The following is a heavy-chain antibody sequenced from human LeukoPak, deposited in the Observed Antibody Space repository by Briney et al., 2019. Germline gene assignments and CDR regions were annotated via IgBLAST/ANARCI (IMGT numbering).Heavy chain of an antibody. CDR1: GFTVSSNY. J-gene: IGHJ4*02. Sequence: GGSLRLSCAVSGFTVSSNYMSWVRQAPGKGLEWVSIIYSGGSTYYADSVKGRFTISRDNSKNILYLQMNSLRAEDTALYYCARVGYTDAWYSSPPFDYWSQGTLVTVSS. V-gene: IGHV3-66*01. CDR2: IYSGGST. D-gene: IGHD2-15*01. CDR3: ARVGYTDAWYSSPPFDY.